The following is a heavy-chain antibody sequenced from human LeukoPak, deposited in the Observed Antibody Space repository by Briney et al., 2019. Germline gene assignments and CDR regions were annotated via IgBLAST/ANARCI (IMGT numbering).Heavy chain of an antibody. V-gene: IGHV4-38-2*02. CDR3: ARVPSLGLDYYYYMDV. CDR2: IYHGGST. CDR1: GYSISSGYY. J-gene: IGHJ6*03. Sequence: SETLSLTCTVSGYSISSGYYWGWIRQPPGKGLEWIGSIYHGGSTYYNPSLKSRVTISVDTSKNQFSLKLSSVTAADTAVYYCARVPSLGLDYYYYMDVWGKGTTVTVSS. D-gene: IGHD7-27*01.